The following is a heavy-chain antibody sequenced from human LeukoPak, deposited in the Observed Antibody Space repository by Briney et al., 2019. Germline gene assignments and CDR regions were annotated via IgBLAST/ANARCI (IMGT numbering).Heavy chain of an antibody. CDR1: GFTLSSYA. V-gene: IGHV3-30-3*01. D-gene: IGHD6-19*01. CDR3: ARDIHSSGWYLGY. CDR2: ISYDGSNK. J-gene: IGHJ4*02. Sequence: LSGRSLRLSCAASGFTLSSYAMHWVRQAPGKGLEWVAVISYDGSNKYYADSVKGRFTISRDNSKNTLYLQMNSLRAEDTAVYYCARDIHSSGWYLGYWGQGTLVTVSS.